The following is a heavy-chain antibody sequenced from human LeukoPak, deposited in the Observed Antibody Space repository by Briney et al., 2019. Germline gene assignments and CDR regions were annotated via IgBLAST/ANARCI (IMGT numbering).Heavy chain of an antibody. D-gene: IGHD5-12*01. CDR2: IYHSGST. CDR3: ARDRASGYDFGY. Sequence: PSQTLPLTCAVSGGSISSGGYSWSWIRQPPGKGLEWIGYIYHSGSTYYNPSLKSRVTISVDRSKNQFSLKLSSVTAADTAVYYCARDRASGYDFGYWGQGTLVTVSS. V-gene: IGHV4-30-2*01. J-gene: IGHJ4*02. CDR1: GGSISSGGYS.